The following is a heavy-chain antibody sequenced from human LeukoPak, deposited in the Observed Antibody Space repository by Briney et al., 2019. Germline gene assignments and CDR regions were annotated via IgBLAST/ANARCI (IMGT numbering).Heavy chain of an antibody. CDR2: IYYSGST. Sequence: SETLSLTCTVSGGSISSGDYYWSWIRQPPGKGLEWIGYIYYSGSTYYNPSLKSRVTISVDTSKNQFSLKLSSVTAADTAVYYCARLTIFGVVIAYYFDYWGQGTLVTVSS. J-gene: IGHJ4*02. CDR1: GGSISSGDYY. D-gene: IGHD3-3*01. CDR3: ARLTIFGVVIAYYFDY. V-gene: IGHV4-30-4*08.